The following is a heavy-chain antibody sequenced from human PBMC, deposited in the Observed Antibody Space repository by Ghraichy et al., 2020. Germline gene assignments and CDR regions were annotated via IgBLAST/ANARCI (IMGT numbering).Heavy chain of an antibody. CDR3: ARGSITGTRGRGVLSKKALDV. J-gene: IGHJ6*04. CDR2: ISAYNGNT. V-gene: IGHV1-18*01. Sequence: ASVKVSCKASGYTFTSYGISWVRQAPGQGLEWMGWISAYNGNTNYAQKLQGRVTMTTDTSTSTAYMELRSLRSDDTAVYYCARGSITGTRGRGVLSKKALDVWGKGTTVTVSS. CDR1: GYTFTSYG. D-gene: IGHD1-7*01.